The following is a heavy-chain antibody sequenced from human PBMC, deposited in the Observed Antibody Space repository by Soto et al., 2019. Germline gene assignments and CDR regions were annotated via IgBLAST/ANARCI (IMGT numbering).Heavy chain of an antibody. Sequence: QVQLVQSGGEVKKPGASVTVSCKASGYTFINYHITWVRQAPGQWLEWMAWINTYNGMTDYAQRFQGRVTMTRDTSTSTAYMVLRNLGSDDTAVYFCAKSPRGEMATDWGQGTLVTVSS. CDR2: INTYNGMT. J-gene: IGHJ4*02. CDR3: AKSPRGEMATD. V-gene: IGHV1-18*01. CDR1: GYTFINYH. D-gene: IGHD5-12*01.